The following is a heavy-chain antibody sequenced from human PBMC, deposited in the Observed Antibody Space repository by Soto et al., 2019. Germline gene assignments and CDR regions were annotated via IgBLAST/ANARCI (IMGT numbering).Heavy chain of an antibody. D-gene: IGHD1-1*01. Sequence: PSETLSLTCSISGGSITTTGYYWGWIRQPPGKGLEWIGTVYYSGSVYHNSSLKSRVAISADTSKNQFPLKLTSVTAADTAVYYCARHKGGNWYFSDYWGEGTLVTVSS. V-gene: IGHV4-39*01. J-gene: IGHJ4*02. CDR3: ARHKGGNWYFSDY. CDR2: VYYSGSV. CDR1: GGSITTTGYY.